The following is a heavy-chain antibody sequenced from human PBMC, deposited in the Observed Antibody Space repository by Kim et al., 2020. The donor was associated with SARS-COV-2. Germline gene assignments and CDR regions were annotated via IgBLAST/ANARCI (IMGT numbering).Heavy chain of an antibody. CDR2: IYSDSST. Sequence: GGSLRLSCAASGFTVSGSYMSWVRQAPGKGLEWVSVIYSDSSTYYADSVKGRFTISRDNSKNTLYLQMNSLRAEDTAVYYCARDRGDPAWVGGMDVWVQGTTVTVSS. CDR3: ARDRGDPAWVGGMDV. J-gene: IGHJ6*02. D-gene: IGHD2-21*01. V-gene: IGHV3-53*01. CDR1: GFTVSGSY.